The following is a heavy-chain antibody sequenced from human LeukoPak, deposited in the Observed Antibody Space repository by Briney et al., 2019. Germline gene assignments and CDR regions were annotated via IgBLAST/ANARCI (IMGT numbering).Heavy chain of an antibody. D-gene: IGHD6-6*01. CDR3: ARGGVSSSSVSSDY. V-gene: IGHV1-2*02. J-gene: IGHJ4*02. CDR2: INSNSGGT. Sequence: ASVKVSCKASGYTFTGYYMHWVRQAPGQGLEWMGWINSNSGGTNYAQKFQGRVTMTRDTSISTAYMELSRLRSDDTAVYYCARGGVSSSSVSSDYWGQGTLVTVSS. CDR1: GYTFTGYY.